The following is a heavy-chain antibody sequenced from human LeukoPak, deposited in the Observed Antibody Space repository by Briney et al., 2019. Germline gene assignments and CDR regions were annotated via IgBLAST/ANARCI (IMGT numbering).Heavy chain of an antibody. CDR3: ARVGGSGSYSWFDP. CDR2: IYYSGST. V-gene: IGHV4-30-4*01. Sequence: SETLSLTCTVSGGSISSGDYYWSWIRQPPGKGLEWIGYIYYSGSTYYNPSFKSRVTISVDTSKNQFSLKLSSVTAADTAVYYCARVGGSGSYSWFDPWGQGTLVTVSS. CDR1: GGSISSGDYY. D-gene: IGHD3-10*01. J-gene: IGHJ5*02.